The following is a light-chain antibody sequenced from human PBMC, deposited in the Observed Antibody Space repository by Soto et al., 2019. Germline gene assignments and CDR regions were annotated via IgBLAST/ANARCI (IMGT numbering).Light chain of an antibody. CDR1: QSINTY. CDR2: AAS. J-gene: IGKJ2*01. Sequence: DIQMTQSPSSLSASVGDRVTITCRTSQSINTYLNWYQQKPGKAPKLLIYAASSLQSGVPSRFSGSGSGTDFTLTISSLQPEDFATYYCQQSYSTCTFGQGTKVDIK. CDR3: QQSYSTCT. V-gene: IGKV1-39*01.